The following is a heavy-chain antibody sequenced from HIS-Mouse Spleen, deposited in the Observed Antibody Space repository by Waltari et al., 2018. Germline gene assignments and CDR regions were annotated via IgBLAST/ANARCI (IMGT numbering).Heavy chain of an antibody. D-gene: IGHD4-17*01. CDR2: IYSVGST. J-gene: IGHJ4*02. CDR1: GFTVSSNY. Sequence: EVQLVETGGGLIQPGGSLRLSCAASGFTVSSNYMSWVRQAPGKGPEWVAVIYSVGSTYYADSVKGRFTISRDNSKNTLYLQMNSLRAEDTAVYYCVGRDYGGNMRVFDYWGQGTLVTVSS. V-gene: IGHV3-53*02. CDR3: VGRDYGGNMRVFDY.